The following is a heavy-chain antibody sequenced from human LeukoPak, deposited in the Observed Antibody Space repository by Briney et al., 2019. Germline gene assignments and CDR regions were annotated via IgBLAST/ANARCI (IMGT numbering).Heavy chain of an antibody. D-gene: IGHD2-2*01. CDR1: GFTFSSYG. Sequence: GGSLRLSCAASGFTFSSYGMSWVRQAPGKGLEWVSAISGSGGSTYYADSVKGRFTISRDNSKNTLYLQKNSLRAEDTAVYYCAKDALPAAKSRYYFDYWGQGTLVTVSS. CDR2: ISGSGGST. J-gene: IGHJ4*02. V-gene: IGHV3-23*01. CDR3: AKDALPAAKSRYYFDY.